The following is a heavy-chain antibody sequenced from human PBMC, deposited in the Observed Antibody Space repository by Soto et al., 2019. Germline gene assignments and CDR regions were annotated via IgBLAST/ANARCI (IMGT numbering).Heavy chain of an antibody. V-gene: IGHV1-69*06. D-gene: IGHD6-13*01. CDR3: ASRSSWFDAFDS. J-gene: IGHJ3*02. CDR1: GGTFSSYA. Sequence: SVKVSCKASGGTFSSYAISWVRQAPGQGLEWMGGIIPIFGTANYAQKFQGRVTITADKSTGTAYMELSSLRSEDTAVYYCASRSSWFDAFDSWGQGTMVTVSS. CDR2: IIPIFGTA.